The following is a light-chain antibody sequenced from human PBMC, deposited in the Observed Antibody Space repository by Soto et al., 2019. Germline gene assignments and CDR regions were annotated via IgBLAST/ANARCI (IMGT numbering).Light chain of an antibody. Sequence: EIVLTQSPATLSLSPGERATLSCRASQSVRGYLVWYQQKPGQAPRLLIYEASTRATGIPARFSGSGTGTEFTLTINSLGPEDFAVYFCHQRSYWPWTFGQGTKVEIK. J-gene: IGKJ1*01. CDR1: QSVRGY. V-gene: IGKV3-11*01. CDR2: EAS. CDR3: HQRSYWPWT.